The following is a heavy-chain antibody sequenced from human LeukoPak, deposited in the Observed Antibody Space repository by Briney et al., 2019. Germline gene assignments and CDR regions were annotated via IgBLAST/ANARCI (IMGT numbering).Heavy chain of an antibody. Sequence: SETLSLTCTVSGGSISSYYWSWIRQSPGKGLEWIGYIYYSGSTNYNPSLKSRVTISVDTSKNQFSLKLSSVTAADTAVYYCARQQWLAPFDYWGQGTLVTVSS. CDR1: GGSISSYY. CDR2: IYYSGST. CDR3: ARQQWLAPFDY. D-gene: IGHD6-19*01. V-gene: IGHV4-59*01. J-gene: IGHJ4*02.